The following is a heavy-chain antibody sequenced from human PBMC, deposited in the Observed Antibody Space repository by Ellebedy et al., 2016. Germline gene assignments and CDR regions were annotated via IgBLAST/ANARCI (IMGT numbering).Heavy chain of an antibody. CDR2: IYYSGST. V-gene: IGHV4-39*01. CDR3: ARHGGQQLVNGRFDP. CDR1: GGSISSSSYY. Sequence: GSLRLXXTVSGGSISSSSYYWGWIRQPPGKGLEWIGSIYYSGSTYYNPSLKSRVTISVDTSKNQFSLKLSSVTAADTAVYYCARHGGQQLVNGRFDPWGQGTLVTVSS. D-gene: IGHD6-13*01. J-gene: IGHJ5*02.